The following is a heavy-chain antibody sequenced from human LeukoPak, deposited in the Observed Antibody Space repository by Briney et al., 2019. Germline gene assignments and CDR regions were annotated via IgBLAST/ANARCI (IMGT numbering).Heavy chain of an antibody. CDR3: ARGATIFGYMDV. J-gene: IGHJ6*03. D-gene: IGHD3-3*01. V-gene: IGHV4-59*07. Sequence: SDTLSLTCTVSGGSISSYYWSWIRQPPGKGLEWIGYIYYSGSTNYNPSLKSRVTISVDTSKNQFSLKLSSVTAADTAVYYCARGATIFGYMDVWGKGTTVTVSS. CDR1: GGSISSYY. CDR2: IYYSGST.